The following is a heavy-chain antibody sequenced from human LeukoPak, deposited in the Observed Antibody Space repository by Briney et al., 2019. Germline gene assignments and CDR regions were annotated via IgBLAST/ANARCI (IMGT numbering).Heavy chain of an antibody. CDR2: ISAYNGNT. CDR3: ARGNSGAYYYYGMDV. V-gene: IGHV1-18*01. Sequence: ASVKVSCKASGYTFTSYGISWVRQAPGQGLEWLGWISAYNGNTNYAQKLQGRVTMTTDTSTSTAYMELRSLRSDDTAVYYCARGNSGAYYYYGMDVWGQGTTVTVSS. CDR1: GYTFTSYG. J-gene: IGHJ6*02. D-gene: IGHD4-23*01.